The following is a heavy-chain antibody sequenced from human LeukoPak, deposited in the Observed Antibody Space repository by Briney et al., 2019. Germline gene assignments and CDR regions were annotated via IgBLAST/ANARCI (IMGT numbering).Heavy chain of an antibody. CDR1: GYSFTGYF. V-gene: IGHV1-2*02. Sequence: ASVKVSCKASGYSFTGYFIHWVRQAPGQGLEWMGCIDPNSGETNYAQNFQGRVTMTRDTSISTAYMELSRLRSDDTAVYYCARKVELMFDPWGQGTLVTVSS. CDR3: ARKVELMFDP. CDR2: IDPNSGET. J-gene: IGHJ5*02. D-gene: IGHD1-7*01.